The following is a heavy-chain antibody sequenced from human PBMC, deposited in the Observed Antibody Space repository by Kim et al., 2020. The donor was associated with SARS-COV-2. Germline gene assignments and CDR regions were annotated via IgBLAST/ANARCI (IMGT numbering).Heavy chain of an antibody. Sequence: DAVKGRLTISRDNSKNTLYLQMNSLRAEDTAVYYCARAKGSYANYGMDVWGQGTTVTVSS. D-gene: IGHD2-2*01. J-gene: IGHJ6*02. CDR3: ARAKGSYANYGMDV. V-gene: IGHV3-30*07.